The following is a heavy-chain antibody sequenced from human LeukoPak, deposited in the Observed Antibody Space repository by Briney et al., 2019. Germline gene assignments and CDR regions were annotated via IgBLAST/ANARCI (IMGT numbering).Heavy chain of an antibody. J-gene: IGHJ4*02. CDR3: AKTGLYSSSSRGYFDY. D-gene: IGHD6-6*01. CDR2: ISGSGITT. CDR1: GFTFSNYV. V-gene: IGHV3-23*01. Sequence: GGSLRLSCAASGFTFSNYVMGWVRQPPGEGLQWVSVISGSGITTYYARSVKGRFAISRDNSKNTLYLQMNNLRAEDTAIYYCAKTGLYSSSSRGYFDYWGQGTLVTVSS.